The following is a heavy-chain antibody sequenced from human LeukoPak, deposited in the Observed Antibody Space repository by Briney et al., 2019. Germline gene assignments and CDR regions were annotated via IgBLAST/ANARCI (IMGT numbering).Heavy chain of an antibody. CDR2: ISGSGGST. V-gene: IGHV3-23*01. D-gene: IGHD3-3*01. J-gene: IGHJ4*02. CDR3: AKHYDFWSGYLDY. Sequence: AISGSGGSTYHVDSVKGQLTISRDNSKNTLYLQMNSLRAGDTAVYYCAKHYDFWSGYLDYWGQGTLVTVSS.